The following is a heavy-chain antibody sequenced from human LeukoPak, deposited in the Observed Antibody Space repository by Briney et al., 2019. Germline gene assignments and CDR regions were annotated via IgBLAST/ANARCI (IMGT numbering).Heavy chain of an antibody. CDR1: GFTFSSYW. CDR2: ISGDGRNI. Sequence: PGGSLRLSCAASGFTFSSYWMHWVRQDPRKGLVWVSRISGDGRNINYADSVRGRFTISRDNSKNSLYLQMNSLRAEDTAVYYCANIYCSGGTCTYFDDWGQGTLVTVSS. CDR3: ANIYCSGGTCTYFDD. V-gene: IGHV3-74*01. D-gene: IGHD2-15*01. J-gene: IGHJ4*02.